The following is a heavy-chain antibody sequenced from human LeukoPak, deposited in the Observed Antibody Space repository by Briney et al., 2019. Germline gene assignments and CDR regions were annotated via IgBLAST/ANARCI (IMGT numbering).Heavy chain of an antibody. D-gene: IGHD3-22*01. CDR2: ISAYSDNT. J-gene: IGHJ4*02. V-gene: IGHV1-18*01. CDR3: VKEGYDRGGYYGH. Sequence: GASVKVSFKASGYTFTKYGVSWVRQAPGQGLEWMGWISAYSDNTDYAPKFQGRITVTKDPSTDTAYMELRSLRPDDTAVYYCVKEGYDRGGYYGHWGQGALVTVSS. CDR1: GYTFTKYG.